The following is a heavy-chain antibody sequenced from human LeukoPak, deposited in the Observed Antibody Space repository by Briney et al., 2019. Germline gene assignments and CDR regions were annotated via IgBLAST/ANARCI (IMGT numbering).Heavy chain of an antibody. J-gene: IGHJ4*02. V-gene: IGHV4-34*01. Sequence: KPSETLSLTCTVSGGSISGYYWSWIRQPPGKGLEWIGEINHSGSTNYNPSLKSRVTISVDTSKNQFSLKLSSVTAADTAVYYCAREYSSGWYRSSRPKNYFDYWGQGTLVTVSS. CDR3: AREYSSGWYRSSRPKNYFDY. CDR1: GGSISGYY. CDR2: INHSGST. D-gene: IGHD6-19*01.